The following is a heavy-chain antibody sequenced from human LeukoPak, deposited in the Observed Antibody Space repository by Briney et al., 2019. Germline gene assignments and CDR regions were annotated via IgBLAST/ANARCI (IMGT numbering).Heavy chain of an antibody. CDR1: GFVFSRHI. CDR3: AKEGGDIVVLQEAHAFDI. V-gene: IGHV3-30*02. Sequence: GGSLRLSCAAPGFVFSRHIMHWVRQAPGKGLEWVAYLHYDGIDKNYGDTVKGRFTISRDNSKNTLYLQMNSLRDEDTAIYYCAKEGGDIVVLQEAHAFDIWGQGTLVTVSS. CDR2: LHYDGIDK. J-gene: IGHJ3*02. D-gene: IGHD2-2*01.